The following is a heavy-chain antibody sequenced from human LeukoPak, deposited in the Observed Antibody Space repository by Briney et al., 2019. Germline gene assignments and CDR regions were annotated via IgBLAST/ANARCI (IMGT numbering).Heavy chain of an antibody. D-gene: IGHD6-13*01. V-gene: IGHV1-2*02. J-gene: IGHJ4*02. CDR2: INPNSGGT. CDR3: ARDVPHQYSSSWTPLFDY. Sequence: GASVKVSCKASGYTFTGYYMHWVRQAPGQGLEWMGWINPNSGGTNYAQKFQGRVTMTRDTSISTAYMELSRLRSDDTAVYYCARDVPHQYSSSWTPLFDYWGQGTLVTVSS. CDR1: GYTFTGYY.